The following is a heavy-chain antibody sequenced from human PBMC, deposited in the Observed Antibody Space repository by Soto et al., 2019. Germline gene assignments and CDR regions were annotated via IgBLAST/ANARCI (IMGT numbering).Heavy chain of an antibody. CDR2: IYSSGST. Sequence: QVQLQESGPGLVKPSETLSLNCTVTGGTISGYYWTWIRQSAGGGLEWIGRIYSSGSTNYNPSLKSRATLSLDTSMHHFSLRPSSVTAADPAVYSSASGPPFSDCFDPWGQGTLVTVSS. CDR1: GGTISGYY. V-gene: IGHV4-4*07. CDR3: ASGPPFSDCFDP. J-gene: IGHJ5*02.